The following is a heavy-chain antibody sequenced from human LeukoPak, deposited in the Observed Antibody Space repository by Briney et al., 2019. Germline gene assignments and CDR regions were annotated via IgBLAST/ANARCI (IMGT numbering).Heavy chain of an antibody. Sequence: GGSLRLSCAASGFTLSNYAMSWVRQAPGKGLEWVSYISSSSSTIYYADSVKGRFTISRDNAKNSLYLQMNSLRAEDTAVYYCARRHCFDYWGQGTLVTVSS. D-gene: IGHD3-3*02. CDR1: GFTLSNYA. CDR3: ARRHCFDY. CDR2: ISSSSSTI. V-gene: IGHV3-48*01. J-gene: IGHJ4*02.